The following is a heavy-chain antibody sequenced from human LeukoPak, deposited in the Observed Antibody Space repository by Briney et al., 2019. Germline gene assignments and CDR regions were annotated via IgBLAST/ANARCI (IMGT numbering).Heavy chain of an antibody. CDR3: ARRGYDYGSPFDY. CDR2: IRSKANNYAT. V-gene: IGHV3-73*01. Sequence: GGSLRLSCAASGFTFSGSAMHWVRQASGKGLEWVGRIRSKANNYATGYGASVKGRFIISRDDSKNTAYLQMNSLRAEDTAVYYCARRGYDYGSPFDYWGQGTLVTVSS. D-gene: IGHD5-18*01. CDR1: GFTFSGSA. J-gene: IGHJ4*02.